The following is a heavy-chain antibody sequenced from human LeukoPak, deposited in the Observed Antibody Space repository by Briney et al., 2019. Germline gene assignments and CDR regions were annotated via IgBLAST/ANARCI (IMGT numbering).Heavy chain of an antibody. CDR3: VRRPPYYYESSPMWDY. CDR1: GYSFTSYW. CDR2: IYPGDSDT. V-gene: IGHV5-51*01. J-gene: IGHJ4*02. D-gene: IGHD3-22*01. Sequence: GESLKISCKGSGYSFTSYWIGWVRQMPGKGLEWMGIIYPGDSDTRYSPSFQGQVTISADKSISTAYLQWSSLKASDTAMYYCVRRPPYYYESSPMWDYWGQGALVTVSS.